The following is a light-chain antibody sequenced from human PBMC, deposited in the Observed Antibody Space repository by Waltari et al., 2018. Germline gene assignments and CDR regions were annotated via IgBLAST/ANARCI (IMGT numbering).Light chain of an antibody. Sequence: SYELTQPPSVSVAPGQTARITCDGDKIGSKNVHWYQHKPGQAPVLVVYAEGDRPSGIPERFSGSNSGNTAALTISRVDAGDEAEYYCQVWDSGSDHYVFGTVTKVTVL. V-gene: IGLV3-21*02. CDR3: QVWDSGSDHYV. CDR2: AEG. J-gene: IGLJ1*01. CDR1: KIGSKN.